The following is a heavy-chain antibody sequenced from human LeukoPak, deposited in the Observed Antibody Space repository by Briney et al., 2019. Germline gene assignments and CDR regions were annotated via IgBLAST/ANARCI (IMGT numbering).Heavy chain of an antibody. Sequence: GGSLRLSCAASGFTFRNYVIHWVRQAPGKGLEWVAVTSSDLNVKLYADSVKGRFTISRDNSRSTLYLQMNSLRPEDTAIHYCAREGYYGSGSPPSLYFDYWGQGTLVTVSS. CDR1: GFTFRNYV. D-gene: IGHD3-10*01. V-gene: IGHV3-30-3*01. CDR2: TSSDLNVK. J-gene: IGHJ4*02. CDR3: AREGYYGSGSPPSLYFDY.